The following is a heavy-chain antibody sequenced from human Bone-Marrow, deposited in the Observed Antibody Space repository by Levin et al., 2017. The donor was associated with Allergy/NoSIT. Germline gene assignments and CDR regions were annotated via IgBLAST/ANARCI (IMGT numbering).Heavy chain of an antibody. CDR1: GYTFASYY. J-gene: IGHJ4*02. Sequence: PGESLKISCKASGYTFASYYIHWVRQAPGQGLEWMGWISPNSGDTNIAPRFQGRVTMTRDTSISTAFMELNGLRSDDTAMYYCTRGSSGYYRIDYWGQGTLVTVSS. V-gene: IGHV1-2*02. CDR3: TRGSSGYYRIDY. D-gene: IGHD6-19*01. CDR2: ISPNSGDT.